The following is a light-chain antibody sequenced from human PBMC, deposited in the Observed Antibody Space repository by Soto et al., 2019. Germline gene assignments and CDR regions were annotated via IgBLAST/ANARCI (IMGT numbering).Light chain of an antibody. J-gene: IGLJ1*01. V-gene: IGLV2-23*01. CDR2: EGS. CDR1: SSDVGSYNL. CDR3: CSYAAGSAPYV. Sequence: QSALTQPASVSGSPGQSITISCAGTSSDVGSYNLVSWYQNHPGKAPKLMLYEGSKRPSGVSNRFSGSNSGNTASLTISGLQAEDEADYYCCSYAAGSAPYVFGTGTKVTVL.